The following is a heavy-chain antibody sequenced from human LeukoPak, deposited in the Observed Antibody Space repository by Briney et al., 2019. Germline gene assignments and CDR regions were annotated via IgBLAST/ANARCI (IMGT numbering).Heavy chain of an antibody. J-gene: IGHJ3*02. CDR2: IYYSGST. Sequence: SETLSLTCTVSGGSISSGSYYWGWIRQPPGKGLEWIGSIYYSGSTYYNPSLKSRVTISVDTSKNQFSLKLSSVTAADTAVYYCARFVLYGSSGSHDAFDIWGQGTMVTVSS. CDR1: GGSISSGSYY. V-gene: IGHV4-39*01. CDR3: ARFVLYGSSGSHDAFDI. D-gene: IGHD3-22*01.